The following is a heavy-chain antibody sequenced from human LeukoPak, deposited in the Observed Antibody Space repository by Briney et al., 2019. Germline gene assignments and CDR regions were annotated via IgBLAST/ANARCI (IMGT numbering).Heavy chain of an antibody. CDR2: ISAYNGNT. CDR3: ARDVPMVRGVLYPLRTNLNWFDP. V-gene: IGHV1-18*01. CDR1: GYTFTSYG. Sequence: ASVKVSCKASGYTFTSYGISWVRQAPGQGLEWMGWISAYNGNTNYAQKLQGRVTMTTDTSTSTAYMELRSLRSDDTAVYYCARDVPMVRGVLYPLRTNLNWFDPWGQGTLVTVSS. D-gene: IGHD3-10*01. J-gene: IGHJ5*02.